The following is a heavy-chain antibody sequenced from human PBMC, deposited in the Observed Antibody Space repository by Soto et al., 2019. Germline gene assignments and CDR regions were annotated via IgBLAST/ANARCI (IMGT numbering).Heavy chain of an antibody. V-gene: IGHV2-26*01. D-gene: IGHD5-12*01. CDR2: IFSNDEK. Sequence: QVTLKESGPVLVKPTETLTLTCTVSGFSLSNARMGVSWIRQPPGKALEWLAHIFSNDEKSYSTSLKSRITISKDTSKSQVVLTMTNMDPVDTATYYCARIRRRGYSGYDSDYWGQGTLVTVSS. CDR3: ARIRRRGYSGYDSDY. J-gene: IGHJ4*02. CDR1: GFSLSNARMG.